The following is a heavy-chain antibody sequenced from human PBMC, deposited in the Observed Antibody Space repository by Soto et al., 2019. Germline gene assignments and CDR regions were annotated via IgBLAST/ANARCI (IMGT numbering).Heavy chain of an antibody. J-gene: IGHJ4*02. CDR1: GGSISYYY. V-gene: IGHV4-59*08. CDR2: IYYSGST. D-gene: IGHD6-6*01. Sequence: PSETLSLTCTVSGGSISYYYWSWIRQPPGKGLEWIGHIYYSGSTNYNPSLKSRVTISVDTSKKQFSLKLSSVTAADTALYYCGRHGDSSSHFDYWGQETLVTVSS. CDR3: GRHGDSSSHFDY.